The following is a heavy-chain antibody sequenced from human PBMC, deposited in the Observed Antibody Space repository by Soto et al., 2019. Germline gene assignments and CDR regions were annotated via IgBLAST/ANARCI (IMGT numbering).Heavy chain of an antibody. CDR2: ISSSGSTI. Sequence: PGGSLRLSCAASGFTFSDYYMSWIRQAPGKGLEWVSYISSSGSTIYYADSVKGRFTISRDNAKNSLYLQMNSLRAEDTAVYYCAREASPYYYYGMDVWGQGTTVTVSS. CDR1: GFTFSDYY. CDR3: AREASPYYYYGMDV. V-gene: IGHV3-11*01. J-gene: IGHJ6*02.